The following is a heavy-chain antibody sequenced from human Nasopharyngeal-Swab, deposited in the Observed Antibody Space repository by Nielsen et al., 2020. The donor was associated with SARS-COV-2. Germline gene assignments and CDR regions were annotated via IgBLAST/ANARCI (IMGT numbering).Heavy chain of an antibody. CDR1: GYTFTSYY. J-gene: IGHJ5*02. D-gene: IGHD6-13*01. CDR2: INPSGGST. Sequence: ASVKVSCKASGYTFTSYYMHWVRQAPGQGLEWMGIINPSGGSTSYAQKFQGRVTMTRDTSTSTVYMELSRLRSGDTAVYYCAREDSSSWYSLLNWFDPWGQGTLVTVSS. CDR3: AREDSSSWYSLLNWFDP. V-gene: IGHV1-46*01.